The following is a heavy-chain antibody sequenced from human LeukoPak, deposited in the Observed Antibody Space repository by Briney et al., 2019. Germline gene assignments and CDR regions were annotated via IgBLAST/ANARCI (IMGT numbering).Heavy chain of an antibody. CDR2: ISSSSSYI. CDR1: GFTFSSYS. CDR3: AGTPSSPLLWFGELKYNWFDP. V-gene: IGHV3-21*01. Sequence: PGGSLRLSCAASGFTFSSYSMNRVRQAPGKGLEWVSSISSSSSYIYYADSVKGRFTISRDNAKNSLYLQMNSLRAEDTAVYYCAGTPSSPLLWFGELKYNWFDPWGQGTLVTVSS. J-gene: IGHJ5*02. D-gene: IGHD3-10*01.